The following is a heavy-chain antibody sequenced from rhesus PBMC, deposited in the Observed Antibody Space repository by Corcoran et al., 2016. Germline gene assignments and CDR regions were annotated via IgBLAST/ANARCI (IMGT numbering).Heavy chain of an antibody. CDR3: ASGALLYYFDY. CDR2: ICGGGSRH. J-gene: IGHJ4*01. V-gene: IGHV4-169*02. CDR1: GGSISSSY. Sequence: QLQLQESGPGLVKPSETLSVTCAVSGGSISSSYWSWIRQAPGKGLEWIWFICGGGSRHNYHPPLESRFTLSVNTSKNQLSPMLSSGTAADTAVYYCASGALLYYFDYWGQGVLVTVSS.